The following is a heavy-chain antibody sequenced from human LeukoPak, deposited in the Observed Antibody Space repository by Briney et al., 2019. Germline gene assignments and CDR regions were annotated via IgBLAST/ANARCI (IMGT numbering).Heavy chain of an antibody. D-gene: IGHD3-22*01. CDR2: INPSGGST. J-gene: IGHJ4*02. CDR3: ARAVTYYYDSSGYYGENYFDY. CDR1: GYTFTSYY. Sequence: VASVKVSCKASGYTFTSYYMHWVRQAPGQGLEWMGIINPSGGSTSYAQKFQGRVTMTRDASTSTVYMELSSLRSEDTAVYYCARAVTYYYDSSGYYGENYFDYWGQGTLVTVSS. V-gene: IGHV1-46*01.